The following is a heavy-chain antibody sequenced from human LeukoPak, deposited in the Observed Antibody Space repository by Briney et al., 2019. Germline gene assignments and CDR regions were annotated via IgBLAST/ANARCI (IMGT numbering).Heavy chain of an antibody. D-gene: IGHD3-16*01. V-gene: IGHV3-30*02. CDR1: GFTFSSYG. Sequence: GGSLRLSCAASGFTFSSYGMHWVRQAPGKGLEWVAFIRYDGSNKYYADSVKGRFTISRDNSKNALYLQMNSLRAVDTAVYYCARRAGGLARNNWFDPWGQGTPVTVSS. J-gene: IGHJ5*02. CDR2: IRYDGSNK. CDR3: ARRAGGLARNNWFDP.